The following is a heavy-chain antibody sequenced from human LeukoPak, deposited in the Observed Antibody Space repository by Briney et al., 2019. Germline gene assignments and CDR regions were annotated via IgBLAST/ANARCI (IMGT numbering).Heavy chain of an antibody. CDR3: ARTKELYYDFWSGYSYYFDY. V-gene: IGHV1-2*02. CDR1: GYTFTGYY. J-gene: IGHJ4*02. D-gene: IGHD3-3*01. Sequence: ASVKVSCKASGYTFTGYYMHWVRQAPGQGPEWMGWINPNSGGTNYAQKFQGRVTMTRDTSISTAYMELSRLRSDDTAVYYCARTKELYYDFWSGYSYYFDYWGQGTLVTVSS. CDR2: INPNSGGT.